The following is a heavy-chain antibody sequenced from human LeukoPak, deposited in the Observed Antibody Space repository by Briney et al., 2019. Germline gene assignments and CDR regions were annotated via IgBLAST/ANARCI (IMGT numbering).Heavy chain of an antibody. CDR1: GFTFSSYD. D-gene: IGHD6-19*01. J-gene: IGHJ3*02. CDR2: IGTGGDT. CDR3: AREGPYSSGLSGAFYI. Sequence: GGSLRLSCAASGFTFSSYDMHWVRQATGKGLEGVSAIGTGGDTYYPGSVEGRFTISRENDKKALSLPMNSLRGGDAAVYYCAREGPYSSGLSGAFYIWGEGTMVTVSS. V-gene: IGHV3-13*01.